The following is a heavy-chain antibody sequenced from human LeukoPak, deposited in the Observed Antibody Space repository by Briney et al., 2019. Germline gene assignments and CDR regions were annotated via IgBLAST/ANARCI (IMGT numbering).Heavy chain of an antibody. CDR2: IKQDGSEK. CDR1: GFTFSSYW. J-gene: IGHJ4*02. V-gene: IGHV3-7*01. Sequence: PGRSLRLSCAASGFTFSSYWMSWVRQAPGKGLEWVANIKQDGSEKYYVDSVKGRFTVSRDNAKNSLYLQMNSLRAEDTAVYYCARGFDYSTSWLDCWGQGTLVTVSS. CDR3: ARGFDYSTSWLDC. D-gene: IGHD6-13*01.